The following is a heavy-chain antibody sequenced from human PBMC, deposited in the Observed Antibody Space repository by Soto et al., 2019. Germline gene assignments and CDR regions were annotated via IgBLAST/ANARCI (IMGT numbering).Heavy chain of an antibody. CDR2: ISSSGDTK. Sequence: QVQLVESGGGLVKPGGSLRLSCAASGFSFSEYYMSWIRQAPGKGLEWVASISSSGDTKYIAASVRGRFTFSRDNAKNSLYLQVNSLRAEDTAVYYCGRDTFGGTYGACDYWGQGTLVTVSS. CDR1: GFSFSEYY. D-gene: IGHD3-10*01. CDR3: GRDTFGGTYGACDY. V-gene: IGHV3-11*01. J-gene: IGHJ4*02.